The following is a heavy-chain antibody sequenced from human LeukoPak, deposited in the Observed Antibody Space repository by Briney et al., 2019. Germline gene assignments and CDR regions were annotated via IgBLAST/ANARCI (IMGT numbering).Heavy chain of an antibody. J-gene: IGHJ4*02. CDR3: ARASGLAPAYCYFDY. V-gene: IGHV4-59*01. Sequence: SETLSLTCTVSGGPISSYYWSWIRQPPGKGLEWIGYIYFSGDTNCNPSLKSRVTMSVDMSKNRFSLRLSSVTAADTAVYYCARASGLAPAYCYFDYWGQGTLVTVSS. CDR2: IYFSGDT. D-gene: IGHD2-21*01. CDR1: GGPISSYY.